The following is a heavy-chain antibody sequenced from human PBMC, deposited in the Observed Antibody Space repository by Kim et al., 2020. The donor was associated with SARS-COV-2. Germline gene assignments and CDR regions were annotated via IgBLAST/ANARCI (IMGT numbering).Heavy chain of an antibody. V-gene: IGHV3-74*01. J-gene: IGHJ6*03. Sequence: GGSLRLSCAASGFTFSTYWMHWVLQAPGTVLVWVSRIKTDGRDIKYADSVKGRCTASRDNAKNTLFLQMNSLRAEDTAVYYCVRETAQAGYDYMDVWGKG. CDR1: GFTFSTYW. CDR3: VRETAQAGYDYMDV. CDR2: IKTDGRDI.